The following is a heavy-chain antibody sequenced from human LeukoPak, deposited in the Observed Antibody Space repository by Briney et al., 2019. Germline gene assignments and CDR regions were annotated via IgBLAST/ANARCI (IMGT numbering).Heavy chain of an antibody. J-gene: IGHJ4*02. CDR2: IYYSGST. V-gene: IGHV4-59*08. CDR1: GGSISHYY. D-gene: IGHD1-26*01. CDR3: ARHRMGASFDY. Sequence: SETLSLTCTVSGGSISHYYWSWIRQPPGKGLEWIGYIYYSGSTNYNPSLKSRVTISVDTSKNQFSLKLNSVAAADTAVYYCARHRMGASFDYWGQGTLVAVSS.